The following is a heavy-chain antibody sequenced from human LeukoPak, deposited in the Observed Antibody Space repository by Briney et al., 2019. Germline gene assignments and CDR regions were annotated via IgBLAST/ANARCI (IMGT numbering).Heavy chain of an antibody. J-gene: IGHJ4*02. CDR1: GFTFSSYA. D-gene: IGHD5-18*01. V-gene: IGHV3-23*01. CDR3: AKDGERLWSTRYLDY. Sequence: GGSLRLSCAASGFTFSSYAMSWVRQAPGKGLEWVSAISGSGGSTYYADSVKGRFTISRDNSKNTLYLQMNSLRAEDTAVYYCAKDGERLWSTRYLDYWGQGTLVTVSS. CDR2: ISGSGGST.